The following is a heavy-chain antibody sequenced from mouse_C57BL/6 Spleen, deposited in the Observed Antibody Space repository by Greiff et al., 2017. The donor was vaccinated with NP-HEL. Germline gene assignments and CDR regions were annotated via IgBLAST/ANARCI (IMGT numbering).Heavy chain of an antibody. CDR3: ARPSYYGSSHWYFDV. Sequence: VQLQQSGPELVKPGASVKISCKASGYAFSSSWMNWVKQRPGKGLEWIGRIYPGDGDTNYNGKFKGKATLTADKSSSTAYMQLSSLTSEDSAVYFCARPSYYGSSHWYFDVWGTGTTVTVSS. D-gene: IGHD1-1*01. CDR1: GYAFSSSW. J-gene: IGHJ1*03. V-gene: IGHV1-82*01. CDR2: IYPGDGDT.